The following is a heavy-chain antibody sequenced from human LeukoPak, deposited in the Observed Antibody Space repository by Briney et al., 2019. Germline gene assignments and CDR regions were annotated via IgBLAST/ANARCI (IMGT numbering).Heavy chain of an antibody. CDR3: ARHVDSIAAVGTGYMDV. J-gene: IGHJ6*03. CDR1: GDTFSSYA. CDR2: IIPSFGTA. V-gene: IGHV1-69*06. Sequence: GSSVKVSCKASGDTFSSYAISWVRQAPGQGLEWMGRIIPSFGTANYAQKFQGRVTITADKSTSTAYMELSSLRSEDTAVYYCARHVDSIAAVGTGYMDVWGKGTTVTVSS. D-gene: IGHD6-13*01.